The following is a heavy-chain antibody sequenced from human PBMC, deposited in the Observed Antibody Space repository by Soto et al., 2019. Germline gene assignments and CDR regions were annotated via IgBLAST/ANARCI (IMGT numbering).Heavy chain of an antibody. CDR2: IWYDGSNK. CDR1: GFTFSSYG. J-gene: IGHJ6*02. D-gene: IGHD6-6*01. Sequence: QVQLVESGGGVVQPGRSLRLSCAASGFTFSSYGMHWVRQAPGKGLEWVAVIWYDGSNKYYADSVKGRFTISRDNSNTTLYLQMNSLSAEDTAVYYSARDKQLEEPRIYYYYYDMDVWGQGTTVTVSS. V-gene: IGHV3-33*01. CDR3: ARDKQLEEPRIYYYYYDMDV.